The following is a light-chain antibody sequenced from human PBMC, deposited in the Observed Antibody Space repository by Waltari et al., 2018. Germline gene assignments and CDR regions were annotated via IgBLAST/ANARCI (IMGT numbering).Light chain of an antibody. CDR2: RNN. CDR1: SSNIGSNY. CDR3: AAWDDSLSGHVV. J-gene: IGLJ2*01. Sequence: QSVLTQPPSASGTPGQRVTISCSGSSSNIGSNYVYWYQQLPGTAPKLLIYRNNQRPSGSPAQFSGSKSGTSASLAISGLRSEDEADYYCAAWDDSLSGHVVFGGGTKLTVL. V-gene: IGLV1-47*01.